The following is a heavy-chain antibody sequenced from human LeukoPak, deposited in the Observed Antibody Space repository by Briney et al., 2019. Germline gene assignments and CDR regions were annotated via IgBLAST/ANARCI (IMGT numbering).Heavy chain of an antibody. CDR1: GYSFTSYG. CDR2: ISGYNGNT. CDR3: AREGAGIYCTRSTCYGDY. V-gene: IGHV1-18*01. D-gene: IGHD2-8*01. J-gene: IGHJ4*02. Sequence: ASVKVSCKASGYSFTSYGIIWVRQAPGQGLEWMGWISGYNGNTRYAQNLQDRVTMTRDTSTSTAYMELRSLTSDDTAMYYCAREGAGIYCTRSTCYGDYWGQGVLVTVST.